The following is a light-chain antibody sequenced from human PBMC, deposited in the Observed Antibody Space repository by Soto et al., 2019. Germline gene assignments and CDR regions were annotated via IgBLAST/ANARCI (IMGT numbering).Light chain of an antibody. CDR1: SSDVGGYNY. J-gene: IGLJ2*01. CDR2: EDT. Sequence: QSALTQPPSASGSPGQSVTISCTGTSSDVGGYNYVSWYQQYPGRAPKLMIYEDTKRPSGVPDRFSGSKSGSTASLTVSGLQAEDEADYYYSSYAASNNCYIIFGGGTKVTVL. V-gene: IGLV2-8*01. CDR3: SSYAASNNCYII.